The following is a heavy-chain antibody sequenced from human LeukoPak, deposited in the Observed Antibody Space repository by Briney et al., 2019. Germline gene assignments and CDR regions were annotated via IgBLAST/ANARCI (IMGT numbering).Heavy chain of an antibody. Sequence: PGGSLRLSCEASGFTFSSHWMHWVRQAPGKGLVWVARVDSYGSGTDYADSVKGRFTISRDNAKNTLYLQMNSLRAEDTAVYYCASVRRIRQDPNDYWGQGTLVTVSS. J-gene: IGHJ4*02. CDR3: ASVRRIRQDPNDY. CDR1: GFTFSSHW. CDR2: VDSYGSGT. V-gene: IGHV3-74*01. D-gene: IGHD3-3*02.